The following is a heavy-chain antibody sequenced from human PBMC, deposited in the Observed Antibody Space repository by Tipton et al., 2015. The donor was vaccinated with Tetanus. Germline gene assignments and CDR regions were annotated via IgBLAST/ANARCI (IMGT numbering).Heavy chain of an antibody. CDR2: IYYSGST. J-gene: IGHJ5*02. D-gene: IGHD5-18*01. V-gene: IGHV4-39*01. Sequence: TLSLTCTVSGGPISSSSYYWGWIRQPPGKGLEWIGSIYYSGSTYYNPSLKSRVTISVDTSKNQFSLKLSSVTAADTAVYYCARGYSYGGGWFDPWGQGTLVTVSS. CDR3: ARGYSYGGGWFDP. CDR1: GGPISSSSYY.